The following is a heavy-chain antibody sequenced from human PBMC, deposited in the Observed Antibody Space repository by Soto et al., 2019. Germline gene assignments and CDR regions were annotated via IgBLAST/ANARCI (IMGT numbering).Heavy chain of an antibody. CDR1: GFTFSSYS. V-gene: IGHV3-48*01. CDR2: ISSSSSTI. Sequence: PGGSLRLSCAASGFTFSSYSMNWVRQAPGKGLEWVSYISSSSSTIYYADSVKGRFTISRDNSKNTLYLQMNSLRAEDTAVYYCAKVYGYYYDSSGYYYDAFDIWGQGTMVTVSS. CDR3: AKVYGYYYDSSGYYYDAFDI. J-gene: IGHJ3*02. D-gene: IGHD3-22*01.